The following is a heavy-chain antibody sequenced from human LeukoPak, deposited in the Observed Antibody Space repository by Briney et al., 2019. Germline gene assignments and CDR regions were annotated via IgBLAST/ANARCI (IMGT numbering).Heavy chain of an antibody. V-gene: IGHV4-38-2*01. CDR2: VHHSGST. J-gene: IGHJ6*03. CDR3: ASAQEGFRAAYYMNV. Sequence: SETLSLTCAVSGYSISSGYYWGWIRQPPGKGLEWIGSVHHSGSTHDNPSLKSRVTISVDTSKNQFSLKLSDVTAADTAVYFCASAQEGFRAAYYMNVWGKGTTVTVSS. D-gene: IGHD3-10*01. CDR1: GYSISSGYY.